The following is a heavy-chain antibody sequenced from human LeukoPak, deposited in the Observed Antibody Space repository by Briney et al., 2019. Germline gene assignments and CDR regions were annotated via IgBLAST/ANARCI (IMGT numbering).Heavy chain of an antibody. J-gene: IGHJ4*02. CDR3: ARDPGLLWFGERTHYFDY. CDR2: INPNSGGT. V-gene: IGHV1-2*04. Sequence: VASVKVSCKASGYTFTGYYMHWVRQAPGQGLEWMGWINPNSGGTNYAQKFQGWVTMTRDTSVSTAYMELSRLRSDDTAVYYCARDPGLLWFGERTHYFDYWGQGTLVTVSS. CDR1: GYTFTGYY. D-gene: IGHD3-10*01.